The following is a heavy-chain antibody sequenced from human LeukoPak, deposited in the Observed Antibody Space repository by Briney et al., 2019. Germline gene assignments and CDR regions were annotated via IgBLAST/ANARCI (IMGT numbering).Heavy chain of an antibody. CDR2: INTGNDDT. CDR3: ARDISGRIYYYYGMDV. Sequence: ASVKVSCKASGYTFTSYSMHWVRQAPGQRLEWMGWINTGNDDTKYSQNFQGRVTITRDTSASTAYMELSNLRSEDTAVYYCARDISGRIYYYYGMDVWGQGTTVTVSS. CDR1: GYTFTSYS. V-gene: IGHV1-3*04. J-gene: IGHJ6*02. D-gene: IGHD2/OR15-2a*01.